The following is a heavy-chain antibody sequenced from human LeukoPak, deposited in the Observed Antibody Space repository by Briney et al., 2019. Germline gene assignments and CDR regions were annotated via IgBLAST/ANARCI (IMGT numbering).Heavy chain of an antibody. J-gene: IGHJ4*02. CDR2: IYHSGST. CDR3: ARDRPDVGATYYFDY. CDR1: GGSISSSNW. D-gene: IGHD1-26*01. V-gene: IGHV4-4*02. Sequence: SETLSLTCAVSGGSISSSNWWSWVRQPPGKGLEWIGEIYHSGSTNYNPSLKSRVTISVDKSKNQFSLKLSSVTAADTAVYYCARDRPDVGATYYFDYWGQGTLVTVSS.